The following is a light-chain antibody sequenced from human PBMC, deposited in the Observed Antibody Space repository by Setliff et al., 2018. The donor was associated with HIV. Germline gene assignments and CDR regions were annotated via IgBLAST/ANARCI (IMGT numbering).Light chain of an antibody. J-gene: IGLJ1*01. CDR3: SSYAGSRTFDV. Sequence: QSVLTQPASVSGSPGQSITISCTGNSSNVGKHDFVSWYRQYPGTAPELTIYEVTKRPSGVSKRFSGSKSANAASLTISGLQPDDEADYYCSSYAGSRTFDVFGTGTKV. V-gene: IGLV2-23*02. CDR2: EVT. CDR1: SSNVGKHDF.